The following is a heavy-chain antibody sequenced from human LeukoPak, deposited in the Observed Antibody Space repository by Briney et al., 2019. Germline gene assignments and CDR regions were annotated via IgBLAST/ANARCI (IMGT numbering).Heavy chain of an antibody. CDR2: IIPIFGTA. CDR3: ARGRSGSSKNWFDP. CDR1: GGTFSSYA. V-gene: IGHV1-69*01. D-gene: IGHD4-11*01. J-gene: IGHJ5*02. Sequence: GASVKVSCTASGGTFSSYAISWVRQAPGQGLEWMGGIIPIFGTANYAQKFQGRVTITADESTSTAYMELSSLRSEDTAVYYCARGRSGSSKNWFDPWGQGTLVTVSS.